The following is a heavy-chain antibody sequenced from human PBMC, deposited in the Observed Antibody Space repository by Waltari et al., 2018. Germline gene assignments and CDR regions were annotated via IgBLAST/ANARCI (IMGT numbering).Heavy chain of an antibody. CDR1: EYTFTDYA. V-gene: IGHV7-4-1*02. D-gene: IGHD3-9*01. Sequence: QVQLVQSGSEFQKPGASVKVSCKASEYTFTDYAMNWVRQAPGQGPEWMGEINTNTGKPTYAQGFTGRFVFSLDTSVTTAYLQINTLKAEDTAVYYCARLRASLTGFGPYGMDVWGQGTTVTVSS. J-gene: IGHJ6*01. CDR2: INTNTGKP. CDR3: ARLRASLTGFGPYGMDV.